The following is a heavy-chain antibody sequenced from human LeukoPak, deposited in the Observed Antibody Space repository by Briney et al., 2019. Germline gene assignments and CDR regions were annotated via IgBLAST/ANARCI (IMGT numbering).Heavy chain of an antibody. CDR3: AKVRGSGGFVIDY. CDR2: IFPRDSDT. Sequence: GESLKISCKDSGYSFTTSWIGWMRQMPGKGLEWMGIIFPRDSDTRYSPSFQGQVTMSADKSISTAYLQWSSLKASDTAMHYCAKVRGSGGFVIDYWGQGTVVTVSS. CDR1: GYSFTTSW. D-gene: IGHD6-19*01. J-gene: IGHJ4*02. V-gene: IGHV5-51*01.